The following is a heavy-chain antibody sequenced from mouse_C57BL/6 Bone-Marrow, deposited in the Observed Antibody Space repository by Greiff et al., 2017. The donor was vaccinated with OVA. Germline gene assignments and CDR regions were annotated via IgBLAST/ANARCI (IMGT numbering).Heavy chain of an antibody. J-gene: IGHJ4*01. Sequence: VQLQQSGAELVMPGASVKLSCKASGYTFTSYWMHWVKQRPGQGLEWIGEIDPSDSYTNYNQKFKGKSTLTVDKSSSTAYMQLSSLTSEDSAVYYCASYDYDDGGYYAMDYWGQGTSVTVSS. CDR3: ASYDYDDGGYYAMDY. CDR1: GYTFTSYW. V-gene: IGHV1-69*01. D-gene: IGHD2-4*01. CDR2: IDPSDSYT.